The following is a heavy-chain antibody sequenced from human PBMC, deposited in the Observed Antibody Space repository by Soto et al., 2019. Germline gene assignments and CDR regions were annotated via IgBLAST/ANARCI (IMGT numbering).Heavy chain of an antibody. CDR2: ISSSSSTI. CDR1: GFTFSSYS. D-gene: IGHD3-16*01. V-gene: IGHV3-48*01. Sequence: GGTLRLSCAASGFTFSSYSMNWVRQAPGKGLEWVSYISSSSSTIYYADSVKGRFTISRDNAKNSLYLQMNSLRAEDTAVYYCSIRGGAYYYYYYMDVRGKGSTVTGSS. CDR3: SIRGGAYYYYYYMDV. J-gene: IGHJ6*03.